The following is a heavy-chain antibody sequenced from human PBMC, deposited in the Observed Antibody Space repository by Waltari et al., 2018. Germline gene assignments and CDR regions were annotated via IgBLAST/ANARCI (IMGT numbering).Heavy chain of an antibody. Sequence: QVQVVESGGGAVQPGRFLRLSCGVSGLTVRNFGMHWVRQAPGKGLEWVAIIWYDGIGKYYADSVKGRFTISRDNSKNSLYLQMNSLRAEDTAVYYCATTSGTNWHLNYWGQGTLVTVSS. CDR3: ATTSGTNWHLNY. CDR1: GLTVRNFG. D-gene: IGHD1-1*01. V-gene: IGHV3-33*01. J-gene: IGHJ4*02. CDR2: IWYDGIGK.